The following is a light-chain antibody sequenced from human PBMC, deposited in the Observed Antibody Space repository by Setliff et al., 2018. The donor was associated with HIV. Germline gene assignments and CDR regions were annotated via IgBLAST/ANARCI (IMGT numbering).Light chain of an antibody. V-gene: IGLV2-11*01. Sequence: QSVLTQPPSVSGSPGQSVAISCIGTSSDIGAYDYVSWYQQHPGKAPKLITYGVDKRPSGVPTRFSGFKSGNTASLTIYGLQPEDEADYFCCSYAGSNIFVFGKGTKV. CDR1: SSDIGAYDY. CDR2: GVD. J-gene: IGLJ1*01. CDR3: CSYAGSNIFV.